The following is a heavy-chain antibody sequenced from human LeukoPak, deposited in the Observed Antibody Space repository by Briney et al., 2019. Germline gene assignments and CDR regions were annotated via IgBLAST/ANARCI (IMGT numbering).Heavy chain of an antibody. V-gene: IGHV3-20*04. CDR2: INWNGGST. CDR1: GFTFDDYG. CDR3: ARNWGSGDYFDY. Sequence: GGSLRLSCAASGFTFDDYGMSWVRQAPGKGLEWVSGINWNGGSTGYADSVKGRFTISRDKAKNSLYLQMNSLRAEDTALYYCARNWGSGDYFDYWGQGTLVTVSS. D-gene: IGHD7-27*01. J-gene: IGHJ4*02.